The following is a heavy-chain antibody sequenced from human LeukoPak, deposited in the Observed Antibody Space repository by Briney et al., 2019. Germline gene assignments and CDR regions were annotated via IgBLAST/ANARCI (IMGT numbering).Heavy chain of an antibody. CDR1: GFTFSNAW. J-gene: IGHJ6*04. V-gene: IGHV3-15*01. CDR2: IKSKTDGGTT. Sequence: GGSLRLSCAASGFTFSNAWMSWVRQAPGKGLEWVGRIKSKTDGGTTDYAAPVKGRFTISRDDSKNTLYLQMNSLKTEDTAVYYCTTLSIVVVPAAMTYYGMDVWGKGTTVTVSS. CDR3: TTLSIVVVPAAMTYYGMDV. D-gene: IGHD2-2*01.